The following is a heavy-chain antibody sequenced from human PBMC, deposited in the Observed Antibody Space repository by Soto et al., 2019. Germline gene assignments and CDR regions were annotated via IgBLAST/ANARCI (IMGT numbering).Heavy chain of an antibody. J-gene: IGHJ5*02. CDR2: IIPIFGTA. Sequence: QVQLVQSGAEVKKPGSSVKVSCKASGGTFSSYAISWVRQAPGQGLEWMGGIIPIFGTANYAQKFQGRVTITXXEXTXXADMELSSLRSEDTAVYYCARASHCSGGSCYWFDPWGQGTLVTVSS. V-gene: IGHV1-69*05. CDR3: ARASHCSGGSCYWFDP. CDR1: GGTFSSYA. D-gene: IGHD2-15*01.